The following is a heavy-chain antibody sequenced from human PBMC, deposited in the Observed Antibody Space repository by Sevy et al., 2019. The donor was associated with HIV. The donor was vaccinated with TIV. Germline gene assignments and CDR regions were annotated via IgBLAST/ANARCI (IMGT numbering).Heavy chain of an antibody. V-gene: IGHV3-30-3*01. J-gene: IGHJ6*02. CDR2: ISYDGSNK. CDR1: GFTFSSYA. CDR3: AREWLGDRCMDV. Sequence: GGCLRLSCAASGFTFSSYAMHWVRQAPGKGLEWVAVISYDGSNKYYADSVKGRFTISRDNSKNTLYLQMNSLRAEDTAVYYCAREWLGDRCMDVWGQGTTVTVSS. D-gene: IGHD6-19*01.